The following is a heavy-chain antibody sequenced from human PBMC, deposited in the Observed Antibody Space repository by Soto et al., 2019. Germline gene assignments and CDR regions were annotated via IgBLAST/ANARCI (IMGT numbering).Heavy chain of an antibody. D-gene: IGHD2-2*01. V-gene: IGHV3-30-3*01. CDR2: ISYDGSNK. CDR1: GFTFSSYA. J-gene: IGHJ6*02. Sequence: VHLLESGGGLVQSGGSLRLSCAASGFTFSSYAMHWVRQAPGKGLEWVAVISYDGSNKYYADSVKGRFTISRDNSKNTLYLQMNSLRAEDTAVYYCATPVGGMDVWGQGTTVTVSS. CDR3: ATPVGGMDV.